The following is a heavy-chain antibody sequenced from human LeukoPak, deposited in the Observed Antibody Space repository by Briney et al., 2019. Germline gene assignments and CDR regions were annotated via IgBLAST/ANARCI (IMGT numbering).Heavy chain of an antibody. V-gene: IGHV1-2*02. CDR2: INPNSGGT. J-gene: IGHJ6*03. CDR3: ARVGATSFYYYYYYMDV. D-gene: IGHD1-26*01. Sequence: GASVKVSCKASGYTFTGYYMHWVRQAPGQGLEWMGWINPNSGGTNYAQKFQGRVTMTRDTSISTAYMELSRLRSDDTAVYYCARVGATSFYYYYYYMDVWGKGTTVTVSS. CDR1: GYTFTGYY.